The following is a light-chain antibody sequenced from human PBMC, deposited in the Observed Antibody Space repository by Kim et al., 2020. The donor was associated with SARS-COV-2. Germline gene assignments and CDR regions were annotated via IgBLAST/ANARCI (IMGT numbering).Light chain of an antibody. V-gene: IGLV3-19*01. Sequence: FEQTVKITCQGDSLRSYYASWYQQRPGQAPVLVIYGKNNRPSGIPDRFSGSSSGNTASLTITGAQAEDEADYYCNSRDSSGNPHVVFGGGTQLTVL. CDR3: NSRDSSGNPHVV. J-gene: IGLJ2*01. CDR2: GKN. CDR1: SLRSYY.